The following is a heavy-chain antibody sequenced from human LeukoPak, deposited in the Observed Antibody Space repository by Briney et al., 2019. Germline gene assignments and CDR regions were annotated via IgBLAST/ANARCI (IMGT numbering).Heavy chain of an antibody. Sequence: GASVKVSCKASGYTFTGYYMHWVRQAPGQGLEWMGWINPNSGGTNYAQKFQGRVTMTRDTSISTAYMELSRLRSDDTAVYYCATLLRYFDWLLVGGAHAAGQFDPWGQGTLVTVSS. J-gene: IGHJ5*02. V-gene: IGHV1-2*02. CDR1: GYTFTGYY. D-gene: IGHD3-9*01. CDR3: ATLLRYFDWLLVGGAHAAGQFDP. CDR2: INPNSGGT.